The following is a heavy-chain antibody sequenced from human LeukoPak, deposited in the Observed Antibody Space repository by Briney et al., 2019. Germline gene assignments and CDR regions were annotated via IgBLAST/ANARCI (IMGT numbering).Heavy chain of an antibody. V-gene: IGHV1-69*13. J-gene: IGHJ6*03. CDR2: IIPIFGTA. CDR3: ARDRVGQQLVGRKSYYYYMDV. CDR1: GGTFSSYA. D-gene: IGHD6-13*01. Sequence: SVKVSCKASGGTFSSYAISWVRQAPGQGLEWMGGIIPIFGTANYAQKFQGRVTITADESTSTAYMELSSRRSEDTAVYYCARDRVGQQLVGRKSYYYYMDVWGKGTTVTISS.